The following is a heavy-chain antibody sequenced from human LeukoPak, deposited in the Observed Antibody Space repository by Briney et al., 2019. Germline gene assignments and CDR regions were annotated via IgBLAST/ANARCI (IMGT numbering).Heavy chain of an antibody. CDR3: ARTSDFHYYYYYMDV. J-gene: IGHJ6*03. CDR2: INPSGGST. D-gene: IGHD3/OR15-3a*01. Sequence: VASVKVSCKASGYIFTSYYMHWVRQAPGQGLEWMGIINPSGGSTSYAQKFQGRVTMTRDTSTSTVYMELSSLRSEDTAVYYCARTSDFHYYYYYMDVWGKGTTVTVSS. CDR1: GYIFTSYY. V-gene: IGHV1-46*03.